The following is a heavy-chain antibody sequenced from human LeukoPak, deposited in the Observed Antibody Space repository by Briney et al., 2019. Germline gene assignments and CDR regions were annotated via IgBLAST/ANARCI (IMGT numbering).Heavy chain of an antibody. J-gene: IGHJ4*02. V-gene: IGHV1-46*01. D-gene: IGHD3-16*01. Sequence: ASVKVSCKASGYTFTSYYMHWVRQAPGQGLEWMGIINPSAGSTSYAQKFQGRVTMTRDTSTSTVYMELSSLRSEDTAVYYCARASLGDLFYSDFWGQGTLVTVPS. CDR2: INPSAGST. CDR1: GYTFTSYY. CDR3: ARASLGDLFYSDF.